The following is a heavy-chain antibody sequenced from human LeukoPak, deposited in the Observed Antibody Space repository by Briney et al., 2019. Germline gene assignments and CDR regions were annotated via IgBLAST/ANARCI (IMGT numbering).Heavy chain of an antibody. J-gene: IGHJ4*02. CDR2: IKQDGGEK. Sequence: GGSLRLSCVASGFAFSSYWMSCVRQAPGKGLEWVANIKQDGGEKYYVDSVKGRFTISRDNAKNSLFLQMNSLRVEDTAVYYCARLGRSYYTYWGQGTLVTVSS. CDR3: ARLGRSYYTY. V-gene: IGHV3-7*01. CDR1: GFAFSSYW. D-gene: IGHD1-26*01.